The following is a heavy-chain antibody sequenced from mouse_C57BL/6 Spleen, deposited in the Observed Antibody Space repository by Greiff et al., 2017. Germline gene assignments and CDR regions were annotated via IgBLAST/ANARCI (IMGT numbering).Heavy chain of an antibody. J-gene: IGHJ4*01. CDR1: GYSITSGYY. Sequence: EESGPGLVKPSQSLSLTCSVTGYSITSGYYWNWLRQLPGNNLEWMGFISYDGSTNYNPSLKNRISLTRDTSKNQFFLKLNSLTTEDTATYYCARGENDYDGYAMDYWGQGTSVTVSA. CDR2: ISYDGST. CDR3: ARGENDYDGYAMDY. D-gene: IGHD2-4*01. V-gene: IGHV3-6*01.